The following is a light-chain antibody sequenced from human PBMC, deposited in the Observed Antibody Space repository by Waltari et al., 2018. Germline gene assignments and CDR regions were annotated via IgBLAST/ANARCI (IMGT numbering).Light chain of an antibody. CDR2: EAS. CDR1: QNIGSS. J-gene: IGKJ1*01. CDR3: QQYKTSPTWT. Sequence: DIQMTHSPSTLPASVGDSVTITCRASQNIGSSLVWYQQKPGKAPKLLIYEASSLQFGVPSRFGGRGSGAEFTLTIASLQPDDFAAYYCQQYKTSPTWTFGQGTRVELK. V-gene: IGKV1-5*03.